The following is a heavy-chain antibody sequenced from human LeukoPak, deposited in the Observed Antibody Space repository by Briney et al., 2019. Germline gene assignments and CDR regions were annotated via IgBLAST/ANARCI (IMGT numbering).Heavy chain of an antibody. CDR1: GGSISSGSYY. V-gene: IGHV4-61*02. Sequence: SETLSLTCTVSGGSISSGSYYWSWIRQPAGKGLEWIGRIYTSGSTNYNPSLKSRVTISVDTSKNQFSLKLSSVTAADTAVYYCARDRITMVRGVIYRYFDYWGQGTLVTVSS. J-gene: IGHJ4*02. D-gene: IGHD3-10*01. CDR3: ARDRITMVRGVIYRYFDY. CDR2: IYTSGST.